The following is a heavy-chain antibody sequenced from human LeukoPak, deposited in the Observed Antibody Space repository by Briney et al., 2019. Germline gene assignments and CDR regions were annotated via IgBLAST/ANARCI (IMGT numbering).Heavy chain of an antibody. J-gene: IGHJ3*02. CDR1: GFTFSSYG. CDR2: IWYDGSNK. D-gene: IGHD5-12*01. V-gene: IGHV3-33*06. Sequence: GRSLRLSCAASGFTFSSYGMHWVRQAPGKGLEWVAVIWYDGSNKYYADSVKGRFTISRDNSKNTLYLQMNSLRAEDTALYYCAKGGLGLRAAFDIWGQGTMVTVSS. CDR3: AKGGLGLRAAFDI.